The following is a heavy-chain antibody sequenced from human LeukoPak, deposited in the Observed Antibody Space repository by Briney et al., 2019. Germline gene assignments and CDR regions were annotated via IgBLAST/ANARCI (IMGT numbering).Heavy chain of an antibody. Sequence: PSETLSLTCTVSGGSISSGSYYWSWIRQPAGKGLEWIGRIYTSGSTNYNPSLKSRVTISVDTSKNQFSLKLSSVTAADTAVYYCARGLTAMGGPPLPNHWGQGTLVTVSS. CDR2: IYTSGST. J-gene: IGHJ5*02. CDR3: ARGLTAMGGPPLPNH. V-gene: IGHV4-61*02. CDR1: GGSISSGSYY. D-gene: IGHD5-18*01.